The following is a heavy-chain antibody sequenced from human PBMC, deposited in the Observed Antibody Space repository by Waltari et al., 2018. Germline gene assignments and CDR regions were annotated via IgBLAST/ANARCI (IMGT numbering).Heavy chain of an antibody. CDR1: GGSFSGYY. CDR3: ARGRLGRPFDY. V-gene: IGHV4-34*01. D-gene: IGHD4-17*01. Sequence: QVQLQQWGAGLLKPSETLSLTCAVYGGSFSGYYWSWIRQPPGKGLEWIGEINHRGSTTYSPSLKSRVTISVERSRTRFSRRWSAVTAADTAVYYCARGRLGRPFDYWGQGTLVTVSS. CDR2: INHRGST. J-gene: IGHJ4*02.